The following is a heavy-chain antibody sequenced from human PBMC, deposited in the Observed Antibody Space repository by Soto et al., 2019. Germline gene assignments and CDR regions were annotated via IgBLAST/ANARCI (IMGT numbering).Heavy chain of an antibody. J-gene: IGHJ6*02. V-gene: IGHV3-23*01. CDR1: GFTFSSYA. CDR2: ISGSGGST. Sequence: GGSLRLSCAASGFTFSSYAMSWVRQAPGKGLEWVSAISGSGGSTYYADSVKGRFTISRDNSKNTLYLQMNSLRAEDTAVYYCAKVMGPGLRYFDWLPDYYYYYGMDVWGQGTTVTVSS. D-gene: IGHD3-9*01. CDR3: AKVMGPGLRYFDWLPDYYYYYGMDV.